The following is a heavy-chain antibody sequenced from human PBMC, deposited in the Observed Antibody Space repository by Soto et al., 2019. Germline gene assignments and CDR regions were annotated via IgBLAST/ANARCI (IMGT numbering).Heavy chain of an antibody. CDR3: TRRYNRNDYYFDP. V-gene: IGHV4-39*01. CDR2: SYYSGTS. CDR1: GGSIRVQSYY. D-gene: IGHD1-20*01. Sequence: PSETLSLTCTVSGGSIRVQSYYWTWIRQTPGKGLEWVGSSYYSGTSYFNPALKGRVTISVDTSTNQFSLRLTSVTAADTAVYYCTRRYNRNDYYFDPWVQGAMVTVSS. J-gene: IGHJ5*02.